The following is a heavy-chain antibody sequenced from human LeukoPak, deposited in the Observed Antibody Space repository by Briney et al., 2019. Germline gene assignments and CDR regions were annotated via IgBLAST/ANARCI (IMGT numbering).Heavy chain of an antibody. Sequence: SETLSLTCTVSGGSLSNYYWNWLRQPPGKGLEWIGNFYYSGSTTYNPSLKSRVTISVDTSRNQFSLRLTSVTAADTAVYYCARGFQQLVSVWGQGTLVSVSS. D-gene: IGHD6-13*01. CDR3: ARGFQQLVSV. V-gene: IGHV4-59*01. J-gene: IGHJ4*02. CDR2: FYYSGST. CDR1: GGSLSNYY.